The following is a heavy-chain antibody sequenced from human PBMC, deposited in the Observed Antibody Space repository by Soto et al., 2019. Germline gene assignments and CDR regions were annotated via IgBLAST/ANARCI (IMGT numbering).Heavy chain of an antibody. CDR3: TRGRNGGYETSPLFFDS. Sequence: GGSLRLSCTASGFTFGGYPMSWFRQAPGKGLEWVGFIRSKAYYGTTEYAASVIGRFSLSRDDSKSIAYLQMNSLGTEDTAMYYCTRGRNGGYETSPLFFDSWGQGTLVTVSS. V-gene: IGHV3-49*03. CDR2: IRSKAYYGTT. CDR1: GFTFGGYP. D-gene: IGHD5-12*01. J-gene: IGHJ4*02.